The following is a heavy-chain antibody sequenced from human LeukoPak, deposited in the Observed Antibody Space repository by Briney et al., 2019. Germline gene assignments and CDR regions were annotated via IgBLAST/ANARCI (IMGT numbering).Heavy chain of an antibody. CDR1: GFTFSNAW. CDR2: VKSDGTT. J-gene: IGHJ4*02. D-gene: IGHD2/OR15-2a*01. Sequence: GGSLRLSCATSGFTFSNAWLSWVRQAPGKGLEWVGRVKSDGTTDYAAPVKGRFTISRDVSKATLYLQMNSLKTEDTAIYYCTTVSHFYLGGQGTLVTVSS. CDR3: TTVSHFYL. V-gene: IGHV3-15*01.